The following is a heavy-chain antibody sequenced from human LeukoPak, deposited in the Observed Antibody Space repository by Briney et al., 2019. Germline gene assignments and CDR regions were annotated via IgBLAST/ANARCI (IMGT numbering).Heavy chain of an antibody. CDR2: IIPIFGTA. Sequence: ASVKVSCKASGYTFTSYAIHWVRQAPGQGLEWMGGIIPIFGTANYAQKFQGRVTITADESTSTAYMELSSLRSEDTAVYYCAREGSRYNWIPFDYWGQGTLVTVSS. CDR3: AREGSRYNWIPFDY. J-gene: IGHJ4*02. CDR1: GYTFTSYA. D-gene: IGHD1-20*01. V-gene: IGHV1-69*13.